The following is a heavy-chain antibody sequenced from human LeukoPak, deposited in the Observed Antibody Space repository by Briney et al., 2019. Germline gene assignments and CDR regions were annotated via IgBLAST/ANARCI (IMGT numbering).Heavy chain of an antibody. D-gene: IGHD6-13*01. Sequence: GGSLRLSCAASGFPFNVQTMSWVRQAPGKGLDWVASMRQDGSEIYYVDSVKGRFTISRDNPKNSLYLQMNSLRAEDTAVYFCARDISASGIFFDSWGQGTLVTVSS. CDR2: MRQDGSEI. CDR3: ARDISASGIFFDS. J-gene: IGHJ4*02. CDR1: GFPFNVQT. V-gene: IGHV3-7*01.